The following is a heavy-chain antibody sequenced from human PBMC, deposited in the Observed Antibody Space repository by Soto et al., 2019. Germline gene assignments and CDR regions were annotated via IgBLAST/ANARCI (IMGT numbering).Heavy chain of an antibody. CDR2: IYTSGST. D-gene: IGHD1-7*01. Sequence: SETLSLTCTVSGGSISSYYWSWIRQPAGKGLEWIGRIYTSGSTNYNPSLRSRVTMSVDTSKNQFSLKLSSVTAADTAVYYCARVGKLELQGGAFDIWGQGTMVTVSS. V-gene: IGHV4-4*07. CDR3: ARVGKLELQGGAFDI. J-gene: IGHJ3*02. CDR1: GGSISSYY.